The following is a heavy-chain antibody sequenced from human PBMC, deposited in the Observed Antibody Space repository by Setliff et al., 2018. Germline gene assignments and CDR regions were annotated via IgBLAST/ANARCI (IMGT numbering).Heavy chain of an antibody. Sequence: SSETLSLTCAPSGGTSTNYYWTWISQPPGQGLEWVGEINQXXXXXXXXXXXSRVTISIDSSRFQFSLNLGSVTAADTAVYYCARGRNVAIRLLDSWGQGNLGTV. CDR1: GGTSTNYY. CDR3: ARGRNVAIRLLDS. J-gene: IGHJ4*02. V-gene: IGHV4-34*01. CDR2: INQXXXX. D-gene: IGHD6-6*01.